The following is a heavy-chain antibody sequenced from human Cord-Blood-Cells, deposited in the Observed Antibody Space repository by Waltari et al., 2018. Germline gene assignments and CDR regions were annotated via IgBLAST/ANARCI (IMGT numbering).Heavy chain of an antibody. V-gene: IGHV4-39*01. CDR3: ARLLGGNYYFDY. Sequence: QLQLQESGPGLVKPSETLSLTCTVSGGSIRSSSYYWGWIRQPPGKGLEWIGSIYYSGRTYYNPSLKSRVTISVDTSKNQFSLKLSSVTAADTAVYYCARLLGGNYYFDYWGQGTLVTVSS. D-gene: IGHD2-21*02. J-gene: IGHJ4*02. CDR1: GGSIRSSSYY. CDR2: IYYSGRT.